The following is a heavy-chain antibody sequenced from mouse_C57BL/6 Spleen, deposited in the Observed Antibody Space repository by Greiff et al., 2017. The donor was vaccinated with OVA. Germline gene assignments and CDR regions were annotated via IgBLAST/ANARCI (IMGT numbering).Heavy chain of an antibody. V-gene: IGHV5-17*01. CDR3: ARTNWDV. J-gene: IGHJ2*01. CDR2: IRSGSSTI. D-gene: IGHD4-1*01. CDR1: GFTFSDYG. Sequence: EVQRVESGGGLVKPGGSLQLSCAASGFTFSDYGMHWVRQAPEKGLEWVAYIRSGSSTIYYADTVKGRFTISRDNAKNTLFLQMTSLSSEDTAMYYCARTNWDVWGQGTTLTVSS.